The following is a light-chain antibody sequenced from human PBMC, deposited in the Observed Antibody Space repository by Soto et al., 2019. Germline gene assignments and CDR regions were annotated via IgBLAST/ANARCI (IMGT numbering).Light chain of an antibody. CDR3: AAWDGSVSGHYV. CDR2: RNN. CDR1: SSNIGSNY. V-gene: IGLV1-47*01. J-gene: IGLJ1*01. Sequence: QAVVTQPPSASGTPGQRVTISCSGGSSNIGSNYVYWYQHLPGTAPKLLIYRNNQRPSGVPDRFSGSKSGTSASLAISGLRSDDEAEYYCAAWDGSVSGHYVFGTGTKLTVL.